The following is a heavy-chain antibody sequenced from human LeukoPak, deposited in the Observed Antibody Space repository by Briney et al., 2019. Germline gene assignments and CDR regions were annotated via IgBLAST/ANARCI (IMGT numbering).Heavy chain of an antibody. CDR2: FDPEDGET. J-gene: IGHJ4*02. CDR1: GYTLTELS. Sequence: ASVKVSCKVSGYTLTELSMHWVRQAPGKGLEWMGGFDPEDGETIYAQKFQGRVTMTEDTSTDTAYMELSSLRSEDTAVYYCATFHYYDSSDYLFRFDYWGQGTLVTVSS. D-gene: IGHD3-22*01. V-gene: IGHV1-24*01. CDR3: ATFHYYDSSDYLFRFDY.